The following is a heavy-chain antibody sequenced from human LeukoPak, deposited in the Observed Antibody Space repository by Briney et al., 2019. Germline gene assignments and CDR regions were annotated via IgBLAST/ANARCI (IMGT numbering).Heavy chain of an antibody. CDR2: IKSETDGGTT. CDR3: TGRNFDY. Sequence: GGSLRLSCAASGFTFSSAWMTWVRQAPGKGLEWVGRIKSETDGGTTEYAAPVKGRFSSSRDDSKDTLYLQMNSRKTEDTAMYYCTGRNFDYWGQGTLVSVSS. V-gene: IGHV3-15*01. CDR1: GFTFSSAW. J-gene: IGHJ4*02.